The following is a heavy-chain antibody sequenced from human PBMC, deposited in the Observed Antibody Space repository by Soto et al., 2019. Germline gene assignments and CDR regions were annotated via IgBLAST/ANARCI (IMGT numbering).Heavy chain of an antibody. CDR3: ARGELGYCSSTSCYFGWFDP. CDR1: GGSISGGDYY. V-gene: IGHV4-30-4*01. J-gene: IGHJ5*02. Sequence: SETLSLTCTVSGGSISGGDYYWSWIRQPPGKGLEWIGYIYYSGSTYYNPSLKSRVTISVDTSKNQFSLKLSSVTAADTAVYYCARGELGYCSSTSCYFGWFDPWGQGTLVTVSS. D-gene: IGHD2-2*01. CDR2: IYYSGST.